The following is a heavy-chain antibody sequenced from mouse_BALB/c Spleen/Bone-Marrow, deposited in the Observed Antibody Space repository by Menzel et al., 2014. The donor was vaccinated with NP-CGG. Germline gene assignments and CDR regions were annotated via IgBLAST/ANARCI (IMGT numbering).Heavy chain of an antibody. Sequence: VQLVESGAELVKPGASVKLSSKASGYTFXSYYMYWVKQRPGQGLEWIGEINPSNGGTNFNEKFKSKATLTVDKSSSTAYMQLSSLTSEDSAVYYCTREGDSPFAYWGQGTLVTVSA. V-gene: IGHV1S81*02. J-gene: IGHJ3*01. D-gene: IGHD2-13*01. CDR3: TREGDSPFAY. CDR1: GYTFXSYY. CDR2: INPSNGGT.